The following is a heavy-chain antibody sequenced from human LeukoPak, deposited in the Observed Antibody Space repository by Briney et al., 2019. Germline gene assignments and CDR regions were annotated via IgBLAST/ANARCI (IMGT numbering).Heavy chain of an antibody. V-gene: IGHV3-9*01. CDR1: GFTFDDYA. D-gene: IGHD4-17*01. CDR2: ISWNSGSI. CDR3: ARDRPYGDENFDY. J-gene: IGHJ4*02. Sequence: GGSLRLSCAASGFTFDDYAMHWVRQAPGKGLEWVSGISWNSGSIGYADSVKGRFTISRDNAKNSLYLQMNSLRDEDTAVYYCARDRPYGDENFDYWGQGTLVTVSS.